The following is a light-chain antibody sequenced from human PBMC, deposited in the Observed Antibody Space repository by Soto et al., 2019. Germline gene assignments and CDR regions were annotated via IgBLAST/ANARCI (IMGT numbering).Light chain of an antibody. CDR2: DAS. V-gene: IGKV1-5*01. CDR3: QQYNSYSWT. J-gene: IGKJ1*01. Sequence: DIQVTQSPSTLSASVGDRVTITCRASQSISSWLAWYQQKPGKAPKLLIYDASSLESGVPSRFSGSGSGTEFTLTIRSLQPDDFATYYCQQYNSYSWTFGQGTKVDIK. CDR1: QSISSW.